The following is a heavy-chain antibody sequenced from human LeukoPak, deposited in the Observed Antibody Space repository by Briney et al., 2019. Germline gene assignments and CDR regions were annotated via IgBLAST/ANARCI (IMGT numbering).Heavy chain of an antibody. D-gene: IGHD2-8*01. V-gene: IGHV4-59*08. CDR3: ARHGSFGYCSNGVCSSDYFYP. J-gene: IGHJ5*02. CDR2: IYYSGST. CDR1: ADSISSYY. Sequence: SETLSLTCTVSADSISSYYWSWIRQPPGKGLEWIGYIYYSGSTYYNPSLKSRVTISVDTSKKEFSLNLNSVTAADTAVYYCARHGSFGYCSNGVCSSDYFYPWGQGTLVTVSS.